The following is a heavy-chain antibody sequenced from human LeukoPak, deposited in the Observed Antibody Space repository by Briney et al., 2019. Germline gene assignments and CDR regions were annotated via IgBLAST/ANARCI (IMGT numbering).Heavy chain of an antibody. V-gene: IGHV3-64D*06. D-gene: IGHD2-21*02. CDR3: VKGVTAHQSDAFDI. J-gene: IGHJ3*02. CDR2: ITNNGDNT. CDR1: GFTFSSYA. Sequence: GGSLRLSCSASGFTFSSYAMHWVRQAPGRGLEYVSAITNNGDNTYYADSVQGRVTISRDNSKNPLYLQMSSLRAEDTAVYYCVKGVTAHQSDAFDIWGQGTMVTVSS.